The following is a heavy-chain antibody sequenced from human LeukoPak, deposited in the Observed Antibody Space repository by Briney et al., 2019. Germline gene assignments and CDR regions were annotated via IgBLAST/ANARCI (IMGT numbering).Heavy chain of an antibody. CDR2: MNPNSGNT. V-gene: IGHV1-8*03. CDR1: GGTFSSYA. CDR3: ARARHCSGGSCYLDAFDI. J-gene: IGHJ3*02. D-gene: IGHD2-15*01. Sequence: ASVKVSCKASGGTFSSYAISWVRQAPGQGLEWMGWMNPNSGNTGYAQKFQGRVTITRNTSISTAYMELSSLRSEDTAVYYCARARHCSGGSCYLDAFDIWGQGTMVTVSS.